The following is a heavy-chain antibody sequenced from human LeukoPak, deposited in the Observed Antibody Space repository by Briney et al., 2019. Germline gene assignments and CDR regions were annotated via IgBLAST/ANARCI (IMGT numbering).Heavy chain of an antibody. CDR1: GGTFTSYD. D-gene: IGHD2-15*01. J-gene: IGHJ4*02. Sequence: ASVKVSCKASGGTFTSYDINWVRQATGQGLEWMGWMNPNSGNTGYAQKFQGRVTMTTDTSTSTAYMELRSLRSDDTAVYYCARRCSGGSCYSFDYWGXGTLVTVSS. CDR3: ARRCSGGSCYSFDY. V-gene: IGHV1-8*02. CDR2: MNPNSGNT.